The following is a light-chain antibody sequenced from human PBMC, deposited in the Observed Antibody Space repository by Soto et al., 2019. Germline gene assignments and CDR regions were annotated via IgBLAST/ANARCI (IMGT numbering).Light chain of an antibody. CDR1: SSDVGGYNY. Sequence: QAVLTQPASVSGSPGQSITISCTGTSSDVGGYNYVSWYQQHPGKAPKLMIYEVSNRPSGVSKRFSGSKSGNTASLTNSGLQAEDEAYYYCSSYTSSSTRVFGGGTKVT. CDR3: SSYTSSSTRV. V-gene: IGLV2-14*01. CDR2: EVS. J-gene: IGLJ3*02.